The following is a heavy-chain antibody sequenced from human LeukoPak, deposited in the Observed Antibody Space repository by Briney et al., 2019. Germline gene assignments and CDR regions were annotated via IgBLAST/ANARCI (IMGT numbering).Heavy chain of an antibody. V-gene: IGHV3-7*03. CDR1: GFTFSSYW. D-gene: IGHD6-13*01. Sequence: QPGGSLRLSCAASGFTFSSYWMSWVRQAPGKGLEWVANIKQDGSEKYYVDSVKGRFTISRDNSKNTLYLQMNSLRAEDTAVYYCAHQAIGYSSSPFDYWGQGTLVTVSS. J-gene: IGHJ4*02. CDR3: AHQAIGYSSSPFDY. CDR2: IKQDGSEK.